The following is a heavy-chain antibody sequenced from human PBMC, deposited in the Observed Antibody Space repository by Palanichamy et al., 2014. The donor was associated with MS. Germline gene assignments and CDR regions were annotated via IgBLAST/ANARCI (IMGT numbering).Heavy chain of an antibody. V-gene: IGHV5-51*01. J-gene: IGHJ4*02. CDR3: ARHDIGSDGSGPNDY. CDR2: IYPGDSDT. Sequence: EVQLVQSGAEVKKPGESLKISCKGSGYTFTSYWIAWVRQMPGEGLEWMGIIYPGDSDTRYSPSFQGQVTISADKSISTAYLQWSSLKAADSAMYYCARHDIGSDGSGPNDYWGQGTLVTVSS. D-gene: IGHD3-10*01. CDR1: GYTFTSYW.